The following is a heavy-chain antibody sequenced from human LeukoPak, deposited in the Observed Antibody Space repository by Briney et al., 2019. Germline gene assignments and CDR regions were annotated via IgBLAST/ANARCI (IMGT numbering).Heavy chain of an antibody. CDR2: IYYSGST. D-gene: IGHD3-10*01. CDR3: ARTRYYYNSRSYGAPYYFDY. CDR1: GGSIRSSSYY. J-gene: IGHJ4*02. V-gene: IGHV4-39*01. Sequence: SETLSLTCTVSGGSIRSSSYYWGWIRQPPGKGLECIGSIYYSGSTYYNPSLKSRVTISVDTSKNQFSLKLSSVTAADTAVYYCARTRYYYNSRSYGAPYYFDYWGQGTLVTVSS.